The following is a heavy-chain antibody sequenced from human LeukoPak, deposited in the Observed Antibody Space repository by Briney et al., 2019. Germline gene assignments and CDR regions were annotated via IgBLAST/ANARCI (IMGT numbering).Heavy chain of an antibody. Sequence: SETLSLTCTVSGGSISSYYWSWIRQPAGKGLEWIGRIYTSGSTNYNPSLKSRVTMSVDTSKNQFSLKLSSVTAADTAVYYCARKGNTAMATGYFDYWGQGTLVTVSS. CDR3: ARKGNTAMATGYFDY. CDR2: IYTSGST. D-gene: IGHD5-18*01. J-gene: IGHJ4*02. V-gene: IGHV4-4*07. CDR1: GGSISSYY.